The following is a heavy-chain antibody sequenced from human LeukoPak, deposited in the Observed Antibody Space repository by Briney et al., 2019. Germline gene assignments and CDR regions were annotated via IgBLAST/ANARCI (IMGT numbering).Heavy chain of an antibody. D-gene: IGHD1-26*01. J-gene: IGHJ4*02. Sequence: GGSLRLSCAASGFTFNGYAMSWVRQAPGKGLEWVSVVSHGGGSTYYADSVKGRFSISRDTSKNTLDLQMNSLRAEDTAVYYCARSPSLWGSCYDYWGQGTLVTVSS. V-gene: IGHV3-23*01. CDR3: ARSPSLWGSCYDY. CDR2: VSHGGGST. CDR1: GFTFNGYA.